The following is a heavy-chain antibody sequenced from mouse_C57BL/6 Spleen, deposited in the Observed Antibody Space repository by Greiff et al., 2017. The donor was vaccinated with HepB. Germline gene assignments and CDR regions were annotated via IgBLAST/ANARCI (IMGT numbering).Heavy chain of an antibody. CDR1: GYAFSSSW. D-gene: IGHD4-1*02. Sequence: QVQLQQSGPELVKPGASVKISCKASGYAFSSSWMNWVKQRPGKGLEWIGRIYPGDGDTNYNGKFKGKATLTADKSSSTAYMQLSSLTSEDSAVYFCARHLSTGRGYYYAMDYWGQGTSVTVSS. CDR2: IYPGDGDT. J-gene: IGHJ4*01. V-gene: IGHV1-82*01. CDR3: ARHLSTGRGYYYAMDY.